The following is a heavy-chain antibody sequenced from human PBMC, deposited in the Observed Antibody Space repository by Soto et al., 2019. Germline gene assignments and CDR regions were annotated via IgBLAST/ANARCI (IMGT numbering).Heavy chain of an antibody. CDR3: ARDDASVAAKGLSALDI. Sequence: GGSLRLSCAASGFTFSSYSMNWVRQAPGKGLEWVSYISSSSSTIYYADSVKGRFTISRDNAKNSLYLQMNSLRAEDTAVYYCARDDASVAAKGLSALDIWGQGTMVTVSS. D-gene: IGHD2-15*01. CDR2: ISSSSSTI. CDR1: GFTFSSYS. V-gene: IGHV3-48*01. J-gene: IGHJ3*02.